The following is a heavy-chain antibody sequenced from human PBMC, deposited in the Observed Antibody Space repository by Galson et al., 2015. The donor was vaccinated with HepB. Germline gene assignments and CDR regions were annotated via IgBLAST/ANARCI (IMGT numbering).Heavy chain of an antibody. Sequence: SLRLSCAASGFTFSSYSMNWVRQAPGKGLEWVSSISSSSSYIYYADSVKGRFTISRDNAKNSLYLQMNSLRAEDTAVYYCARGPRYSSSWYIYFQHWGQGTLVTVSS. J-gene: IGHJ1*01. CDR3: ARGPRYSSSWYIYFQH. CDR2: ISSSSSYI. V-gene: IGHV3-21*01. CDR1: GFTFSSYS. D-gene: IGHD6-13*01.